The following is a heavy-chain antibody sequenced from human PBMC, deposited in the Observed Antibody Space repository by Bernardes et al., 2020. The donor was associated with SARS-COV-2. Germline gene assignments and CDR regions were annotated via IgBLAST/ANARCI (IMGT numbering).Heavy chain of an antibody. J-gene: IGHJ6*03. CDR2: IYYSGST. CDR3: ARAEIYYFYMDV. V-gene: IGHV4-59*01. CDR1: GGSISSYY. Sequence: SETLSPTCTVTGGSISSYYWSWTRQPPGKGLEWIGYIYYSGSTNYNPSLQSRVTTSVDTSKNQFSLQLSSVTAADTAVYYCARAEIYYFYMDVWGKGTTVTVSS.